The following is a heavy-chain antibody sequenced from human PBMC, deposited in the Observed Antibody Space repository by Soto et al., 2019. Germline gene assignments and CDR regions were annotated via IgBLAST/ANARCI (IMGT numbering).Heavy chain of an antibody. J-gene: IGHJ4*02. CDR1: SRWA. Sequence: SRWAMSHFSKDPGKGMEWVSATSGSGRSTYYAASGKGRFTISRDNSKNTLYPQMNSLRAEDAAVYYCAKDRADIVVVVAAIPAPFDYWGQGTLVTVSS. D-gene: IGHD2-15*01. CDR2: TSGSGRST. CDR3: AKDRADIVVVVAAIPAPFDY. V-gene: IGHV3-23*01.